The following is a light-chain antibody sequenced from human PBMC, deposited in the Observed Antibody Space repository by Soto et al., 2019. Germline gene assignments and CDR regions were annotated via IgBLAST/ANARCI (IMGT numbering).Light chain of an antibody. Sequence: DIQMTQSPSTLSASVGDRVTITCRASQSISSWLAWYQQKPGKAPKLLIYKASSLEGGIPSRFSGSGSATEFTLTISSLQPEDFATYYCQQYNSYQYTFGQGTKLEIK. J-gene: IGKJ2*01. CDR2: KAS. CDR1: QSISSW. CDR3: QQYNSYQYT. V-gene: IGKV1-5*03.